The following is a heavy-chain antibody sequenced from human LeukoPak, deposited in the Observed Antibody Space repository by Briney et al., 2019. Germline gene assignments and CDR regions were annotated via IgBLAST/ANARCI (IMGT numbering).Heavy chain of an antibody. D-gene: IGHD6-13*01. Sequence: SVKVSCKASGGTFISYAISWVRQAPGQGLEWMGGIIPIFGTANYAQKFQGRVTITADESTSTAYMELSSLRSEDTAVYYCARDIAAAADYMDVWGKGTTVTVSS. CDR2: IIPIFGTA. V-gene: IGHV1-69*13. J-gene: IGHJ6*03. CDR3: ARDIAAAADYMDV. CDR1: GGTFISYA.